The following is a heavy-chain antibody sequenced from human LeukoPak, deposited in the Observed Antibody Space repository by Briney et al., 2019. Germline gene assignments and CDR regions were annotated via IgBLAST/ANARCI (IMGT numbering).Heavy chain of an antibody. CDR3: ARNPAGIGDY. J-gene: IGHJ4*02. CDR2: ISSGSEII. D-gene: IGHD1-1*01. Sequence: GGSLRLSCVASGLTFSTYNMNWVRQAPGEGLEWVSFISSGSEIIYYADSVKGRFTVSRDNDKKSLYLQMSSLRDVDTAVYYCARNPAGIGDYLGQGTLVTVSS. CDR1: GLTFSTYN. V-gene: IGHV3-48*02.